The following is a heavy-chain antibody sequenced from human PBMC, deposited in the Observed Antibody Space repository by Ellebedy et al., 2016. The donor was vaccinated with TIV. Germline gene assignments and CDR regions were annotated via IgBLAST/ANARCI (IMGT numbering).Heavy chain of an antibody. CDR1: GFTFSTYW. Sequence: GESLKISCAGSGFTFSTYWMSWVRQAPGKGLEWVAGIRQGGSDKYYVDSVRGRFTISRDNSQNTLYLEMNSLRADDTALYYCARELGGSGGSDFDYWGQGTLVTVSS. D-gene: IGHD2-15*01. CDR3: ARELGGSGGSDFDY. CDR2: IRQGGSDK. J-gene: IGHJ4*02. V-gene: IGHV3-7*01.